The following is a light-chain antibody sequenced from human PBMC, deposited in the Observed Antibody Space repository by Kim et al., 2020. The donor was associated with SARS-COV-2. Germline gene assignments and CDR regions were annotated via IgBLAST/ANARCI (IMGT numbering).Light chain of an antibody. CDR1: SSDVGSYKY. V-gene: IGLV2-14*04. J-gene: IGLJ1*01. Sequence: GQSITISCTGSSSDVGSYKYVSWYQQHPGKAPKLMIYDVTERPSGVSNRFSGSKSANTASLTISGLQAEDEADYYCSSYTGSSTYVFGTGTKVTVL. CDR3: SSYTGSSTYV. CDR2: DVT.